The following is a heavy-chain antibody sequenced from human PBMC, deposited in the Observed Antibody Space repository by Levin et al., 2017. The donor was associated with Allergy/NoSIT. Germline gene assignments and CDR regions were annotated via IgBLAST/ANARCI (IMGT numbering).Heavy chain of an antibody. CDR3: ARGIALAGDNCFDP. D-gene: IGHD6-19*01. J-gene: IGHJ5*02. Sequence: SETLSLTCTVSGGSVSGYYWSWIRQPAGKGLEWIGRIFSSGSINYNPSLRSRVTMSLDTSKNQFSLKLTSMTAADTAFYYCARGIALAGDNCFDPWGQGTLVTVSS. V-gene: IGHV4-4*07. CDR2: IFSSGSI. CDR1: GGSVSGYY.